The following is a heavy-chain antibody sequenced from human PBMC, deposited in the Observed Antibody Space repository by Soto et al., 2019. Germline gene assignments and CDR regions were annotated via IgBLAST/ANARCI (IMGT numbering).Heavy chain of an antibody. CDR2: MNPGSGDT. J-gene: IGHJ5*01. D-gene: IGHD5-18*01. CDR1: GYTFTNND. CDR3: ARMASFGSLNWFDP. V-gene: IGHV1-8*01. Sequence: SSVKVSRKASGYTFTNNDVTWVRQATGQGLEGMGWMNPGSGDTGYAQKFQGRVTMTRDISIATAYMELSSLRSDDTAIYYCARMASFGSLNWFDPWGQGTLVTVSS.